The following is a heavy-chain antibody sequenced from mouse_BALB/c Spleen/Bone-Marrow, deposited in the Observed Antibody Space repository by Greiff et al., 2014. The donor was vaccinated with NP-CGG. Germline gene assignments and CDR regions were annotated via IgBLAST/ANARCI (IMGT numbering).Heavy chain of an antibody. D-gene: IGHD1-1*01. V-gene: IGHV2-9*02. Sequence: VMLVESGPGLVAPSQSLSITRTVSGFSLTSYGVHWVRQPPGKGLEWLGVIWAGGSTNYNSALMSRLSISKDNSKSQVFLKMNSLQTDDTAMYYCAREGGYYYGSRVAWFAYWGQGTLVTVSA. CDR3: AREGGYYYGSRVAWFAY. J-gene: IGHJ3*01. CDR2: IWAGGST. CDR1: GFSLTSYG.